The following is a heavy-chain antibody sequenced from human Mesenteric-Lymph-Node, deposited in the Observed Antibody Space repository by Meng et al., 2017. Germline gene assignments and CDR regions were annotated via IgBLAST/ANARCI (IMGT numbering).Heavy chain of an antibody. J-gene: IGHJ4*02. CDR2: IYYSGST. D-gene: IGHD3-10*01. V-gene: IGHV4-39*07. CDR3: ARDPGSPDYGSGSYPDHFDY. Sequence: SETLSLTCTVSGGSISSSSYYWGWIRQPPGKGLEWIGSIYYSGSTYYNPSLKSRVTISVDTSKNQFSLKLSSVTAADTAVYYCARDPGSPDYGSGSYPDHFDYWGQGTLVTVSS. CDR1: GGSISSSSYY.